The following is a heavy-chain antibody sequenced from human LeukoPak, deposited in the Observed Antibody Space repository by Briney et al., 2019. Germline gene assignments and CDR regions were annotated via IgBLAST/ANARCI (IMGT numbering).Heavy chain of an antibody. CDR3: ARVAGPYLAQYFCYMDV. CDR2: ISTSGTYI. CDR1: GFTFNNYT. J-gene: IGHJ6*03. Sequence: GGSLRLSCAASGFTFNNYTMNWVRQAPGKGLEWVSSISTSGTYIYYADSLKGRFTISRDNAKNSLYLHMNSLRVEDTGIYYCARVAGPYLAQYFCYMDVWGEGTTVTVSS. V-gene: IGHV3-21*01. D-gene: IGHD2-15*01.